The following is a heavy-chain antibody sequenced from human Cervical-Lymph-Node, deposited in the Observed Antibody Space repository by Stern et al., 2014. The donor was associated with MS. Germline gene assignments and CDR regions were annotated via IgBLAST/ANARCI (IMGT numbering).Heavy chain of an antibody. CDR1: GGSISRGVYY. J-gene: IGHJ6*02. Sequence: QVQLQESGPGLVKPSQTLSLTCTVSGGSISRGVYYWSWVRQPAGKGLEWIGRIYASGSTNYNLSLKSRVTISIDTSKNQFSLKLPSVTAADTAVYYCATASSYDFRNAMDVWGQGTTVTVSS. CDR2: IYASGST. D-gene: IGHD3-3*01. V-gene: IGHV4-61*02. CDR3: ATASSYDFRNAMDV.